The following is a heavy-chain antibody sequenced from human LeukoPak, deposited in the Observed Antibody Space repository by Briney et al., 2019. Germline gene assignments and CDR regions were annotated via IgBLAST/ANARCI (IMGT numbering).Heavy chain of an antibody. CDR3: ARDRDGWELLFGS. CDR2: IYHSGST. CDR1: GGSISSGGYY. V-gene: IGHV4-30-2*01. Sequence: SETLSLTCTVSGGSISSGGYYWSWIRQPPGKGLEWIGYIYHSGSTYYNPSLKSRVTISVDRSKNQFSLKLSSVTAADTAVYYCARDRDGWELLFGSWGQGTLVTVSS. J-gene: IGHJ4*02. D-gene: IGHD1-26*01.